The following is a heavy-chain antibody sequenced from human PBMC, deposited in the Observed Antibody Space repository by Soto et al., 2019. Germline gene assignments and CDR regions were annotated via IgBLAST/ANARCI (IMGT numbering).Heavy chain of an antibody. D-gene: IGHD3-22*01. J-gene: IGHJ4*02. Sequence: GSLRLSCSASGVTLKDSAMHLFRQAPGRGLEQVAASTYIGGTPYYADSVKGRFTIYRDNSQNHLYLQMSSLRPEDTGVYRCVNYYSHGRFPDYWGQGT. CDR3: VNYYSHGRFPDY. V-gene: IGHV3-64D*06. CDR1: GVTLKDSA. CDR2: STYIGGTP.